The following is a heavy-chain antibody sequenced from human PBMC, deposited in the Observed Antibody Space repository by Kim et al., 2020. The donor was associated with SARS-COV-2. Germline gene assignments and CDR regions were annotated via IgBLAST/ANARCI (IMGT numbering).Heavy chain of an antibody. CDR3: ARRERGNYDYVWGSYRPFDY. CDR1: GGSISSSSYY. Sequence: SETLSLTCTVSGGSISSSSYYWGWIRQPPGKGLEWIGSIYYSGSTYYNPSLKSRVTISVDTSKNQFSLKLSSVTAADTAVYYCARRERGNYDYVWGSYRPFDYWGQGTLVTVSS. D-gene: IGHD3-16*02. CDR2: IYYSGST. V-gene: IGHV4-39*01. J-gene: IGHJ4*02.